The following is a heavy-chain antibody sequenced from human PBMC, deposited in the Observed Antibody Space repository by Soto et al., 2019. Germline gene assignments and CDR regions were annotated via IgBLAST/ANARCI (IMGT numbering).Heavy chain of an antibody. V-gene: IGHV1-69*05. CDR2: IIPIFGTA. Sequence: ASVKVSCKASGGTFSSYAISWVRQAPGQGLEWMGGIIPIFGTANYAQKLQGRVTMTTDTSTSTAYMELRSLRSDDTAVYYCARGLRYFDWLLPKAPFDAFDIWGQGTMVTVSS. CDR3: ARGLRYFDWLLPKAPFDAFDI. CDR1: GGTFSSYA. D-gene: IGHD3-9*01. J-gene: IGHJ3*02.